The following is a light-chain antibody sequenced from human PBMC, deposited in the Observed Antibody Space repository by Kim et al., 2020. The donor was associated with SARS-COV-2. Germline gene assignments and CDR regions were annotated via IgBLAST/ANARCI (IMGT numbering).Light chain of an antibody. CDR2: QDN. CDR3: QAWDTSSWV. J-gene: IGLJ3*02. V-gene: IGLV3-1*01. CDR1: KLGDKY. Sequence: VSPGQTASITCSGYKLGDKYACWYQQKAGQSPVVVIYQDNKRPSGIPERFSGSNSGNTATLTISGTQAMDEADYYCQAWDTSSWVFGGGTQLTVL.